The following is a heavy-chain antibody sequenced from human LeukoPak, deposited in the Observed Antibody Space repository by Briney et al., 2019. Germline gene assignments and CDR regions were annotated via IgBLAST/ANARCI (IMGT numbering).Heavy chain of an antibody. D-gene: IGHD6-13*01. J-gene: IGHJ4*02. CDR2: ISYDGSNK. V-gene: IGHV3-30*18. CDR3: AKGNPHYSSSWYVDY. Sequence: GGSLRLSCAASGFTFSSYGTHWLRQAPGKGLEWVAVISYDGSNKYYADSVKGRFTISRDNSKNTLYLQMNSLRAEDTAVYYCAKGNPHYSSSWYVDYWGQGTLVTVSS. CDR1: GFTFSSYG.